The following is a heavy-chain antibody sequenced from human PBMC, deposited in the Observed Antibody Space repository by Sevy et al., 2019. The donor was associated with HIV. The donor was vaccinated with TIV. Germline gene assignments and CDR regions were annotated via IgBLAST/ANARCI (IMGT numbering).Heavy chain of an antibody. D-gene: IGHD1-26*01. CDR2: ITIYNGNS. V-gene: IGHV1-18*01. CDR3: ARGPTAIVRGQFVYYGLDV. Sequence: ASVKVSCKTSGYTFDSYGISWVRQAPGQGLEWMGWITIYNGNSHYTQNFQSRVTMTTDTSTSTAYVELRSLRSDDTAVHYCARGPTAIVRGQFVYYGLDVWGQGTTVTVSS. CDR1: GYTFDSYG. J-gene: IGHJ6*02.